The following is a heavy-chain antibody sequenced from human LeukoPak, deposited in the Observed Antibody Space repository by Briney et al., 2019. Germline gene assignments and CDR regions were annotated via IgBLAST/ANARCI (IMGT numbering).Heavy chain of an antibody. Sequence: ASVKVSCKASGYTFTDYYMHWVRQAPGQGLEWMGWINPNSGGTNYAQKFQGRVTMTRDTSISTAYMELSRLRSDDTAVYYCAREPAKYQLLNNWFDPWGQGTLVTVSS. CDR1: GYTFTDYY. D-gene: IGHD2-2*01. V-gene: IGHV1-2*02. CDR2: INPNSGGT. J-gene: IGHJ5*02. CDR3: AREPAKYQLLNNWFDP.